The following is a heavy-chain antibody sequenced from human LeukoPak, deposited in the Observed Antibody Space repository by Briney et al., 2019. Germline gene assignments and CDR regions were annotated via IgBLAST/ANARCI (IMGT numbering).Heavy chain of an antibody. Sequence: GGSLRLSCEASGFTFSNYAMTWVRQAPGKGLEWVSAISGSGGSTYYADSVKGRFTISRDNSKNTLYLQMNSLRAEDTAVYYCAKGPDSYGYRWFDPWGQGTLVTVSS. CDR3: AKGPDSYGYRWFDP. CDR1: GFTFSNYA. D-gene: IGHD5-18*01. J-gene: IGHJ5*02. CDR2: ISGSGGST. V-gene: IGHV3-23*01.